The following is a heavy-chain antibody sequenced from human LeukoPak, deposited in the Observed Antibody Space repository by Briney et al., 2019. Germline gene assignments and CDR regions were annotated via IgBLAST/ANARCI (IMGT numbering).Heavy chain of an antibody. CDR1: GGSFSGYY. J-gene: IGHJ4*02. D-gene: IGHD4-17*01. V-gene: IGHV4-34*01. CDR3: ARDDYGVVPMGY. Sequence: PSETLSLTCAVYGGSFSGYYWSWIRQPPGKRLEWIGEINHRGSTNYNPSLKSRVTISVDTSKNQFSLKLSSVTAADTAVYYCARDDYGVVPMGYWGQGTLVTVSS. CDR2: INHRGST.